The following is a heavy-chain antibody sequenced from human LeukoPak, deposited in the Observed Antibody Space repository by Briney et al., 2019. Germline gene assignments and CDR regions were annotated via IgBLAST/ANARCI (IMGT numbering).Heavy chain of an antibody. Sequence: GGSLRLSCTASGFTFSTYSINWVRQALGKGVERVSYISGSSGTIYYADSVQGRFTISRDNAKSSLYLQMNSLSAEDTDDCARRSESGVLYSMDVWGKGTTVTVSS. CDR1: GFTFSTYS. D-gene: IGHD7-27*01. J-gene: IGHJ6*03. CDR2: ISGSSGTI. V-gene: IGHV3-48*01. CDR3: ARRSESGVLYSMDV.